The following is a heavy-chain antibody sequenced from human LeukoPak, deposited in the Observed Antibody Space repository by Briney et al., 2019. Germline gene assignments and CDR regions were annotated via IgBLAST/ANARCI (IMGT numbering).Heavy chain of an antibody. J-gene: IGHJ2*01. Sequence: SETLSLTCTVSGGSMFSYYWNWIRQPPGKGLEWMGYIYSSCITNYSPSLRSRGTISVATSRNHFSLRLTSVTAADTAIYYCARRADYDSSGYHAASGYFDLWGGGTLVTVSS. D-gene: IGHD3-16*01. CDR1: GGSMFSYY. CDR2: IYSSCIT. CDR3: ARRADYDSSGYHAASGYFDL. V-gene: IGHV4-4*08.